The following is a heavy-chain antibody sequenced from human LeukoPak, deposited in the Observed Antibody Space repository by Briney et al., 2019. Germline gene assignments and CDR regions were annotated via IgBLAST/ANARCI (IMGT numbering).Heavy chain of an antibody. J-gene: IGHJ6*02. D-gene: IGHD2-2*01. Sequence: SETLSLTCAVSGCSISSSNWWSWVRQPPGKGVEWIGEIYHIGSTNYNPSLKSRVTISVEKSKTQFSLKVSSVTGADTAVYYCASWGGYCSSTSCFPVDVWGQGTTVTVSS. V-gene: IGHV4-4*02. CDR2: IYHIGST. CDR3: ASWGGYCSSTSCFPVDV. CDR1: GCSISSSNW.